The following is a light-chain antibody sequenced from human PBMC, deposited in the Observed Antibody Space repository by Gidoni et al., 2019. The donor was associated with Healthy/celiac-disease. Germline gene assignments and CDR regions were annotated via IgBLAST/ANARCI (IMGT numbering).Light chain of an antibody. J-gene: IGKJ4*01. CDR1: QSVSSY. Sequence: IVLTQSPATLSLSPGERATLSCRASQSVSSYLAWYQQKPGQAPRLLIYDASNRATGTPARFXXXGSXXDFTXTISXXXPXXXAVXXXQQXXXWPXXTFXXGTKVEIK. V-gene: IGKV3-11*01. CDR2: DAS. CDR3: QQXXXWPXXT.